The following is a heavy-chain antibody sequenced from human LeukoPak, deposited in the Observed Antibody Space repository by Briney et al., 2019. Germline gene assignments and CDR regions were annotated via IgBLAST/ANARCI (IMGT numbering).Heavy chain of an antibody. V-gene: IGHV3-53*01. J-gene: IGHJ5*02. CDR1: GFTVSSNY. CDR2: IYSGGST. CDR3: GRVSRMITFGGVSDWFDP. Sequence: GGSLRLSCAASGFTVSSNYMSWVRQAPGKGLEWVSVIYSGGSTYYADSVKGRFTISRDNSKNTLYLQMNSLRAEDTAVYYCGRVSRMITFGGVSDWFDPWGQGTLVTVSS. D-gene: IGHD3-16*01.